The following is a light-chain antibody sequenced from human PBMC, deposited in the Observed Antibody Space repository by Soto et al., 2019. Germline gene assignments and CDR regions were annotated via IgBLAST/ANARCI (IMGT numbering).Light chain of an antibody. CDR1: EDISTW. CDR3: QQSDDLPT. J-gene: IGKJ5*01. CDR2: AAS. Sequence: DSQMTQSPSSVSASVGDRVAITCRSSEDISTWLAWYQQQPGKAPQXLIYAASSLQSGVQSRFSGSGSGTDSTLTISSLQPEDFATYFCQQSDDLPTCGQGTRLEIK. V-gene: IGKV1-12*01.